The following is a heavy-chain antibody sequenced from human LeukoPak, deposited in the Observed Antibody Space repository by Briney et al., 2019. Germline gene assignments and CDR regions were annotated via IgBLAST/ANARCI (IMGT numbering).Heavy chain of an antibody. CDR3: VNFDDSWFQSVH. J-gene: IGHJ4*02. Sequence: GGSLRLSSSASGFTFSDDAIHWVRQAPGKGLEYVSSISSNGGDTYYADSVKGRFTISRDNSKNTLYLQMSSLRTEDTSVYYCVNFDDSWFQSVHWDQGTLVTVSS. V-gene: IGHV3-64D*09. CDR2: ISSNGGDT. D-gene: IGHD6-13*01. CDR1: GFTFSDDA.